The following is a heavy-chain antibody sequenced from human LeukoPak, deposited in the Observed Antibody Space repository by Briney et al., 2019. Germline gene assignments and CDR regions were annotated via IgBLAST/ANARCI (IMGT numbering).Heavy chain of an antibody. D-gene: IGHD2-15*01. CDR2: INPNSGCT. CDR3: ARRIVTVVTYYFDY. V-gene: IGHV1-2*02. J-gene: IGHJ4*02. CDR1: GYTFTGYY. Sequence: ASVKVSCKASGYTFTGYYMHWVRQAPGQGLEWMGWINPNSGCTNYAQKFQGRVTMTRDTSISTAYMELSRLRSDDTAVYYCARRIVTVVTYYFDYWGQGTLVTVSS.